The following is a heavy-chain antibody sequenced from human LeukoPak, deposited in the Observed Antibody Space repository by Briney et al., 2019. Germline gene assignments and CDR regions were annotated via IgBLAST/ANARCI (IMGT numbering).Heavy chain of an antibody. CDR2: ITSRSSYI. D-gene: IGHD2-15*01. V-gene: IGHV3-21*01. CDR1: GISFSGQT. Sequence: GGSLRLSCRVSGISFSGQTMHWVRQAPGKGLEWVSSITSRSSYISYGDSVKGRFTISRDNAKQSLYLQMNSLGTEDMAVYYCATPGEYCSGSRCSFDWWGQGTLVTVSS. CDR3: ATPGEYCSGSRCSFDW. J-gene: IGHJ4*02.